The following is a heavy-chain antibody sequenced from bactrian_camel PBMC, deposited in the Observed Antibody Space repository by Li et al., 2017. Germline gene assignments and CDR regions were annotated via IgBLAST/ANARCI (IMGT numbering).Heavy chain of an antibody. CDR3: VTETGGGAGY. V-gene: IGHV3S40*01. CDR2: IDASGGGT. Sequence: DVQLVESGGGSVQPGGSLTLTCAASGFIFSAHAVSWVRQAPGKGLEWVSAIDASGGGTYYANSVKGRFIISRDNNKSTVTLQMNSLKSEDTALYYCVTETGGGAGYWGQGTQVTVS. CDR1: GFIFSAHA. D-gene: IGHD7*01. J-gene: IGHJ4*01.